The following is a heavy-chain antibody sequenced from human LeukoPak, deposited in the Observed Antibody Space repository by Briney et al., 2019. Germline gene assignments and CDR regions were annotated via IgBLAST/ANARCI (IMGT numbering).Heavy chain of an antibody. Sequence: ASVKASCKASGYTFTSYDINWVRQATGQGLEWMGWMNPNSGNTGYAQKFQGRVTMTRNTSISTAYMELSSLRSEDTAVYYCARPWRYSYGYSMGYWGQGTLVTVSS. CDR3: ARPWRYSYGYSMGY. D-gene: IGHD5-18*01. CDR1: GYTFTSYD. CDR2: MNPNSGNT. J-gene: IGHJ4*02. V-gene: IGHV1-8*01.